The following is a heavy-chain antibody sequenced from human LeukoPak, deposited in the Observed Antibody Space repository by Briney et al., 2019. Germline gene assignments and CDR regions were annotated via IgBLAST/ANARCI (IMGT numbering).Heavy chain of an antibody. J-gene: IGHJ4*02. CDR1: GFTFSIYD. Sequence: GGSLRLSCVASGFTFSIYDLSWVRQAPGKGLECVSAIDRGVGSTYYADSVKGRFTISRDNSKNTLYLQMNILRVDDTAVYYCAKKGQADDGGKPDWGQGTLVTVSS. CDR2: IDRGVGST. V-gene: IGHV3-23*01. CDR3: AKKGQADDGGKPD.